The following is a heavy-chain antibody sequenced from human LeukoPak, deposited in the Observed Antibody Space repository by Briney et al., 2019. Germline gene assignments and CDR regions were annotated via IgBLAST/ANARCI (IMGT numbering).Heavy chain of an antibody. D-gene: IGHD6-13*01. CDR1: GGSISSYY. CDR3: ARGPNSSSWYPFDY. V-gene: IGHV4-59*01. CDR2: IYYSGGT. Sequence: KPSETLSLTCTVSGGSISSYYWSWIRQPPGKGLEWIGYIYYSGGTNYNPSLKSRVTISVDTSKNQFSLKLSSVTAADTAVYYCARGPNSSSWYPFDYWGQGTLVTVSS. J-gene: IGHJ4*02.